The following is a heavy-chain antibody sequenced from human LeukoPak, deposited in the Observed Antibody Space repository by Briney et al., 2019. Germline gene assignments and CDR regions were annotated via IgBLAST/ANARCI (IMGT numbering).Heavy chain of an antibody. CDR1: GYSLRDLS. CDR3: TTGAYGWPFFDN. J-gene: IGHJ4*02. CDR2: SDPEDGKT. D-gene: IGHD3-10*01. V-gene: IGHV1-24*01. Sequence: ASVKVSCKVSGYSLRDLSMHWVRQAPGKGLEWMGGSDPEDGKTIYAQDFQGRVTMTEDTSTHTAYMDLNSLGSDDTAVYYCTTGAYGWPFFDNWGQGTLVIVSS.